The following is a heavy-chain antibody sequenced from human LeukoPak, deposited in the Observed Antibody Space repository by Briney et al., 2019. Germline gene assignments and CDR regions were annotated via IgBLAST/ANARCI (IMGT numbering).Heavy chain of an antibody. J-gene: IGHJ4*02. CDR3: ATDYGRT. CDR1: GITLTNFW. D-gene: IGHD4-23*01. CDR2: INRDGSEK. V-gene: IGHV3-7*01. Sequence: RGSLRLSCAVSGITLTNFWMTWVRQAPGKGLEWVANINRDGSEKYYVDSVRGRFSISRDNARNSLFLQMNSLRTEDTAVYYRATDYGRTWGQGTLVTVPS.